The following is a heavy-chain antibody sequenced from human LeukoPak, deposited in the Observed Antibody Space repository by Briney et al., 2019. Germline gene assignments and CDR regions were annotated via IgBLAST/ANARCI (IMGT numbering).Heavy chain of an antibody. CDR3: AKVANWGCLDL. CDR2: IYSGAST. Sequence: GGSLRLSCAASGFTVSSNYMSWVRQAPGKGLEWVSVIYSGASTYYADSVKGRFTISRDNSENTLYLQMNSLRAEDTAVYYCAKVANWGCLDLWGRGTLVTVSS. D-gene: IGHD7-27*01. J-gene: IGHJ2*01. CDR1: GFTVSSNY. V-gene: IGHV3-66*01.